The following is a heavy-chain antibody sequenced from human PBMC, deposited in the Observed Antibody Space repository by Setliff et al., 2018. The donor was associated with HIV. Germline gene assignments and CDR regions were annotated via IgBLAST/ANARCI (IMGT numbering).Heavy chain of an antibody. D-gene: IGHD5-12*01. CDR3: AKGRWLQMSDYFDY. V-gene: IGHV3-23*01. Sequence: GGSLRLSCAASGFTFSSYAMNWVRQAPGKGLEWVSTFSGSGGRTYYADSVKGRFTIARDNSKNTLYLQMNSLRAEDTAVYYCAKGRWLQMSDYFDYWGQGTLVTVS. CDR2: FSGSGGRT. CDR1: GFTFSSYA. J-gene: IGHJ4*02.